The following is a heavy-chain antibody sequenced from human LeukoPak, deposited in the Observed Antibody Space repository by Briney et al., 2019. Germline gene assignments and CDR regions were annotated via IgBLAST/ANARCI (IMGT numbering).Heavy chain of an antibody. CDR2: IYYSGST. Sequence: PSETLSLTCTVSSGSISSYYWSWIRQPPGKGLEWIGYIYYSGSTNYNPSLKSRVTISVDTSKNQFSLKLSSVTAADTAVYYCARGPDYGGTVDYWGQGTLVTVSS. CDR1: SGSISSYY. CDR3: ARGPDYGGTVDY. V-gene: IGHV4-59*01. D-gene: IGHD4-23*01. J-gene: IGHJ4*02.